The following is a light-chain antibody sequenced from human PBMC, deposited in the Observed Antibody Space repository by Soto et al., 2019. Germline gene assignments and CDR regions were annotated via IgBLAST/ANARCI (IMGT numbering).Light chain of an antibody. Sequence: IQMTQSPSSLSADGGDRVTITCRASQSISSCLNWYQQKPGKAPVLLIYGASSLPSVVPSRFSGSGSGTEFTLTISSLQPADSAVYYCQHSHSSPLTFYGGHKGEFK. CDR3: QHSHSSPLT. CDR1: QSISSC. V-gene: IGKV1-39*01. CDR2: GAS. J-gene: IGKJ4*01.